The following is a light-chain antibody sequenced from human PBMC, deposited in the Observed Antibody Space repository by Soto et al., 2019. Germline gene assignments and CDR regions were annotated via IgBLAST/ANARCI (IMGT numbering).Light chain of an antibody. CDR1: LRVGSA. Sequence: EIVMTKSPATLSVSPGERAILSCRASLRVGSALACYQQKPGQAHRLVIYDIFTRATGVPTRISGRGSGTEFTLNFSSLQSADFAFYYCPQYNSWSLTFGGGTNVDIK. J-gene: IGKJ4*01. CDR3: PQYNSWSLT. V-gene: IGKV3-15*01. CDR2: DIF.